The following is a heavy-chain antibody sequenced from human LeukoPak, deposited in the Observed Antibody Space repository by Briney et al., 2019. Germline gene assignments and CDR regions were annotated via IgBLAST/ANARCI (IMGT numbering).Heavy chain of an antibody. V-gene: IGHV1-18*01. CDR1: GGTFSSYA. Sequence: ASVKVSCKASGGTFSSYAISWVRQAPGQGLEWMGWISAYNGDTNYAQKLQGRVTMTTDTSTSTAYMELRSLTSDDTAVYFCARDPNRQYDYWGQGTLVTVSS. D-gene: IGHD1-14*01. J-gene: IGHJ4*02. CDR2: ISAYNGDT. CDR3: ARDPNRQYDY.